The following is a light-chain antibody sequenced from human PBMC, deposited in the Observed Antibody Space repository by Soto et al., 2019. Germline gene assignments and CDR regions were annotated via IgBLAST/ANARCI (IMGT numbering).Light chain of an antibody. Sequence: QSALTQPASLSGSPGHSITISCTGTSSDIGSYNYVSWYQQHPGKAPKLMIFDVSYRPSGISDRFSGSKSGNTASLTISGLQPDDEADYYCSSYGASSTLFGGGTKVTV. V-gene: IGLV2-14*03. CDR3: SSYGASSTL. CDR1: SSDIGSYNY. J-gene: IGLJ3*02. CDR2: DVS.